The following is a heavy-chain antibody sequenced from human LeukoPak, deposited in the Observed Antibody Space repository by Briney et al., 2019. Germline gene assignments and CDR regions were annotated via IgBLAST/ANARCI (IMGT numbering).Heavy chain of an antibody. Sequence: GGSLRLSCATSGFTFSSYGMHWVRQAPGKGLEWVAVISYDGSNKYYADSVKGRFTISRDNSKNTLYLQMNSLRAEDTAVYYCAKGRHQLLFGATDWGQGTLVTVSS. CDR2: ISYDGSNK. CDR1: GFTFSSYG. V-gene: IGHV3-30*18. D-gene: IGHD2-2*01. J-gene: IGHJ4*02. CDR3: AKGRHQLLFGATD.